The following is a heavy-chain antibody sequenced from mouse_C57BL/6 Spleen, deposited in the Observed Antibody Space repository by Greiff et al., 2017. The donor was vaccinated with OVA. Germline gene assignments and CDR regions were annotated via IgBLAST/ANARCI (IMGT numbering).Heavy chain of an antibody. CDR1: GFTFSSYA. CDR3: ARERRTGSYFDY. V-gene: IGHV5-4*01. CDR2: ISDGGSYT. J-gene: IGHJ2*01. Sequence: EVKLVESGGGLVKPGGSLKLSCAASGFTFSSYAMSWVRQTPEKRLEWVATISDGGSYTYYPDNVKGRFTISRDNAKNNLYLQMSHLKSEDTAMYYCARERRTGSYFDYWGQGTTLTVSS.